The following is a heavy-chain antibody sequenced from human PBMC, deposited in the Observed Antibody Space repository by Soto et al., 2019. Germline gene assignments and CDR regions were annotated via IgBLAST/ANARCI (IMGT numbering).Heavy chain of an antibody. D-gene: IGHD4-17*01. V-gene: IGHV3-21*01. CDR2: ISDRSSYI. Sequence: PGGSLRLSCAASGFTFDRYSMNWVRQTPGKGLEWVSSISDRSSYIYYADSLKGRSTISRDNTKNSLYLQMNSVRAEDTAVYYCVRQTTVVPYYFDYWGQGTMVTVSS. J-gene: IGHJ4*02. CDR1: GFTFDRYS. CDR3: VRQTTVVPYYFDY.